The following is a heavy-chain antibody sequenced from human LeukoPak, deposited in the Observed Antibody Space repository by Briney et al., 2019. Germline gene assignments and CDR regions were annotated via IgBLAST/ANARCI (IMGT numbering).Heavy chain of an antibody. Sequence: PSQTLSLTCDVSGGSSSSGGYSWSWIRQPPGKGLEWIGYIYHSGSTYYNPSLKSRATISVDRSKNQFSLKVSSVTAADTAVYYCASRGGYDAFDTWGQGTMVTVSS. J-gene: IGHJ3*02. CDR2: IYHSGST. CDR3: ASRGGYDAFDT. V-gene: IGHV4-30-2*01. D-gene: IGHD6-13*01. CDR1: GGSSSSGGYS.